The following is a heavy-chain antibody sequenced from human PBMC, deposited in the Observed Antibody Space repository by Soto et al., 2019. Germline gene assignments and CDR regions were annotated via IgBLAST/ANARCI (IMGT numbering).Heavy chain of an antibody. CDR1: GGSISSGGYS. J-gene: IGHJ6*02. V-gene: IGHV4-30-2*01. CDR3: ARGYSGYDPLYYYYGMDV. Sequence: QLQLQESGSGLVKPSQTLSLTCAVSGGSISSGGYSWSWIRQPPGKGLEWIGYIYHSGSTYYNPSLKSRVTISVDRSKNQFSLKLSSVTAADTAVYYCARGYSGYDPLYYYYGMDVWGQGTTVTVSS. CDR2: IYHSGST. D-gene: IGHD5-12*01.